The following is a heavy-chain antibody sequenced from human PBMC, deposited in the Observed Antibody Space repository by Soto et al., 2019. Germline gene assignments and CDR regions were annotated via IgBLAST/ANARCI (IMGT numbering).Heavy chain of an antibody. Sequence: GGSLRLSCAASGFTFSSYWMSWVRQAPGKGLEWVANIKQDGSEKYYVDSVKGRFTISRDNAKNSLYLQMNSLRAEDTAVYYCARDEGWIVVVPAAIGQSDAFDIWGQGTMVTVSS. CDR3: ARDEGWIVVVPAAIGQSDAFDI. CDR2: IKQDGSEK. D-gene: IGHD2-2*02. J-gene: IGHJ3*02. CDR1: GFTFSSYW. V-gene: IGHV3-7*01.